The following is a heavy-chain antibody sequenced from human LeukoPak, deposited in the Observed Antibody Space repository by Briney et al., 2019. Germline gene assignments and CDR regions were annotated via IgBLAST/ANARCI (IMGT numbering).Heavy chain of an antibody. CDR2: IRYDGSNK. Sequence: PGGSLRLSCAASGFTFSSYGMHWVRQAPGKGLEWVAFIRYDGSNKYYADSVKGRFTISRDNSKNTLYLQMNSLRAEDTAVYYCAKSKTPFSGYYYFDYWGQGTLVTVSS. CDR3: AKSKTPFSGYYYFDY. J-gene: IGHJ4*02. D-gene: IGHD3-22*01. CDR1: GFTFSSYG. V-gene: IGHV3-30*02.